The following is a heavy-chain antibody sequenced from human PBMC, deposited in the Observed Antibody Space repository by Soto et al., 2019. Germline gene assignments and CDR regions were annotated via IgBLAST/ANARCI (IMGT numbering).Heavy chain of an antibody. CDR3: ARGRIPSAIFDWFDP. Sequence: PGGSLRLSCASSWFTFDRYGMHWVRQAPGKGLEWVAVIWSDGSTEYYADSVKGRFTISRDNSKNTMYLQMNSLRGEDTGVYYCARGRIPSAIFDWFDPWGQGTLVTVSS. D-gene: IGHD2-2*01. J-gene: IGHJ5*02. CDR2: IWSDGSTE. CDR1: WFTFDRYG. V-gene: IGHV3-33*01.